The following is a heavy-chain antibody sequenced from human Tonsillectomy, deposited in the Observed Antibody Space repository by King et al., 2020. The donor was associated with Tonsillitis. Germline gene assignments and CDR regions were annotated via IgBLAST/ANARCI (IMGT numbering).Heavy chain of an antibody. CDR3: VKCRGATDYYYYFMDV. V-gene: IGHV3-23*04. CDR2: ISGSGGGT. D-gene: IGHD1-26*01. CDR1: GFTFRTYA. J-gene: IGHJ6*03. Sequence: VQLVESGGGLVQPGGSLRLSCAASGFTFRTYAMTWVRQAPGKGLEWVSAISGSGGGTYYPGSVKGRFTISRANSKNTLYLQMNSLRAEDTAVYYWVKCRGATDYYYYFMDVWGKGTTVTVSS.